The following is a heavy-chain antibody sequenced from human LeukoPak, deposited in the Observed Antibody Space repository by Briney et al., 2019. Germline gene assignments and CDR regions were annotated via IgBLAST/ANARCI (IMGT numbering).Heavy chain of an antibody. CDR1: GGSISSSSYY. D-gene: IGHD5-12*01. CDR3: ARYRGGSGYHFDY. V-gene: IGHV4-39*07. CDR2: IYYSGST. J-gene: IGHJ4*02. Sequence: SETLSLTCTVSGGSISSSSYYWGWIRQPPGKGLEWIGSIYYSGSTYYNPSLKSRVTISVDTSKKQFSLKLRSVTAADTAVYYCARYRGGSGYHFDYWGQGTLVTVSS.